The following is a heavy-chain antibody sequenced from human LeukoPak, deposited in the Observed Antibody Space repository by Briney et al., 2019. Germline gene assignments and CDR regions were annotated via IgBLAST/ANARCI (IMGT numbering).Heavy chain of an antibody. Sequence: PGGSLRLSCAASGFTFSSYGMHWVRQAPGKGQEWVAVISYDGSNKYYADSVKGRFTISRDNSKNTLSLQMSSLRAEDTAVYYCVKDRWVDYWGQGTLVTVSS. V-gene: IGHV3-30*18. CDR3: VKDRWVDY. J-gene: IGHJ4*02. D-gene: IGHD4-23*01. CDR1: GFTFSSYG. CDR2: ISYDGSNK.